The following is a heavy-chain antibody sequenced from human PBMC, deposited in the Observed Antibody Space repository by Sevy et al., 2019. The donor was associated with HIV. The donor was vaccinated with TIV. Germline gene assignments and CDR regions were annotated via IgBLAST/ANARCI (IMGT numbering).Heavy chain of an antibody. Sequence: SETLSLTCTVSGGSINSDHWNWIRQPPGKGLEWIGYVYYTGGTNYNPSHKNRVTISVDRTKNQLSLKLTSVTAADPAVYYCARRNDFDIWGQGTMVTVSS. CDR3: ARRNDFDI. CDR1: GGSINSDH. J-gene: IGHJ3*02. V-gene: IGHV4-59*08. CDR2: VYYTGGT.